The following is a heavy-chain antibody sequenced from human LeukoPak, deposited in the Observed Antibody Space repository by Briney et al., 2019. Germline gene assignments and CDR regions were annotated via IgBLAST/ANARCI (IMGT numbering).Heavy chain of an antibody. Sequence: PSETLSLTCTVSGGSITSTTYYWSWIRQPAGKGPEWIWRIYTSGSTAYNPSLESRVAISIDTSTNQFSMRLYSVTAADTAVYSCARESRTVQMATSMPGHWFDPWGQGTLVTVSS. CDR2: IYTSGST. D-gene: IGHD5-24*01. CDR3: ARESRTVQMATSMPGHWFDP. J-gene: IGHJ5*02. V-gene: IGHV4-61*02. CDR1: GGSITSTTYY.